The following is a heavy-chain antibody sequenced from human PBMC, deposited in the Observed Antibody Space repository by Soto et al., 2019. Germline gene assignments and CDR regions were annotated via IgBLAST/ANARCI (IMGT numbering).Heavy chain of an antibody. CDR3: ERAIGPTLFDY. CDR2: ISGSGSST. J-gene: IGHJ4*02. CDR1: GFPFGSYA. Sequence: GGYVRLSCAAPGFPFGSYAMSWARQAPGKGLEWVSVISGSGSSTYYADSVKGRFTISRENAKNSLYLQMNSLRAGDTAIYFCERAIGPTLFDYWGQRSFVTVSS. V-gene: IGHV3-23*01. D-gene: IGHD3-10*01.